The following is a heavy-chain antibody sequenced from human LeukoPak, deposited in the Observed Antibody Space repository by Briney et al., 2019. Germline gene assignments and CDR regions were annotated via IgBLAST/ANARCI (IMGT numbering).Heavy chain of an antibody. CDR1: GSTFSSYG. CDR2: ISYDGRNK. D-gene: IGHD4-17*01. J-gene: IGHJ4*02. CDR3: AKDLPPRATVTTSAADY. Sequence: GGSLRLSCVGSGSTFSSYGIHWVRQAPGKGLEWVPAISYDGRNKYYRDSVKGRFTISRDNSKNTLYLQMNSLRAEDTAVYYCAKDLPPRATVTTSAADYWGQGTLVTVSS. V-gene: IGHV3-30*18.